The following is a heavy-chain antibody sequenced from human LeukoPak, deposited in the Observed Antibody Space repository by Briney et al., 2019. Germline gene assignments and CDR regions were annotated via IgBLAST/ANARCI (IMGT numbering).Heavy chain of an antibody. CDR2: IWYDGSNK. CDR3: ARDLSSSGWYDY. J-gene: IGHJ4*02. D-gene: IGHD6-19*01. Sequence: PGRSLRLSCAASGFTFSSYGMHWVRQAPGKGLEWVAVIWYDGSNKYYADSVKGRFTISRDNSKNTLYLQMNSLRAEDTAVYYCARDLSSSGWYDYWGQGTLVTVSS. CDR1: GFTFSSYG. V-gene: IGHV3-33*08.